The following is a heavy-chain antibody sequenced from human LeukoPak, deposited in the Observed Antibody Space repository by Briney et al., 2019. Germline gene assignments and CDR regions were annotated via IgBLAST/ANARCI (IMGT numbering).Heavy chain of an antibody. D-gene: IGHD4-11*01. V-gene: IGHV4-39*07. CDR2: IYYSGST. Sequence: PSETLSLTCTVSGGSISSSSYYWGWIRKPPGKGLDGFGSIYYSGSTYYNPSLKSRVTISVDTSKNQFSLKLSSVTAADTAVYYCAREATVINNWFDPWGQGTLVTVSS. CDR3: AREATVINNWFDP. J-gene: IGHJ5*02. CDR1: GGSISSSSYY.